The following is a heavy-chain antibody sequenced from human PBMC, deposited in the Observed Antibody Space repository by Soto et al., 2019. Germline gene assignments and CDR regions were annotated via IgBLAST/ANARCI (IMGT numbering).Heavy chain of an antibody. D-gene: IGHD2-21*02. CDR3: ARSIVVVTALDY. J-gene: IGHJ4*02. CDR2: INAGNGNT. Sequence: ASVKVSCKASGYTFTSYAMHWVRQAPGQRLEWMGWINAGNGNTKYSQKFQGRVTITRDTSPSTAYMELSSLRSEDTAVYYCARSIVVVTALDYWGQGTLVTVSS. CDR1: GYTFTSYA. V-gene: IGHV1-3*01.